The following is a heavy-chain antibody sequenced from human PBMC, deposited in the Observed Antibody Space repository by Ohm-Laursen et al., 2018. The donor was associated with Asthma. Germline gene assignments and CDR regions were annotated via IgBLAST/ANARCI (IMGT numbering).Heavy chain of an antibody. CDR1: GLPFSNFW. V-gene: IGHV3-7*05. D-gene: IGHD3-16*01. J-gene: IGHJ4*02. CDR3: ATNLPYEAENY. Sequence: GSLRLSCTASGLPFSNFWMSWVRQAPGKGLEWVANIYPDGGEKYYVDSVDGRFTISRDNAKISLYLQMNSLRAEDTAVYYCATNLPYEAENYWGQGTLVTVSS. CDR2: IYPDGGEK.